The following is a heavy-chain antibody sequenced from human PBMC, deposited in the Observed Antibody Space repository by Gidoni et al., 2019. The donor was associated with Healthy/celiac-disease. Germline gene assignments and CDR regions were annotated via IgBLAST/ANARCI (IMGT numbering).Heavy chain of an antibody. CDR2: ISGSGGST. D-gene: IGHD6-19*01. CDR1: GFTFSSYA. V-gene: IGHV3-23*04. Sequence: EVHLVESGGGLVQPGGSLRLSCAASGFTFSSYAMSWVRQAPGKGLEWVSAISGSGGSTYYADSVKGRFTISRDNSKNTLYLQMNSLRAEDTAVYYCAKYSSGWYGVRGCCYMDVWGKGTTVTVSS. J-gene: IGHJ6*03. CDR3: AKYSSGWYGVRGCCYMDV.